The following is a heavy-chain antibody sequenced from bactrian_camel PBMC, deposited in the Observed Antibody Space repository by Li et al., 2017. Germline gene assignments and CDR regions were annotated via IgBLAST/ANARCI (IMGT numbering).Heavy chain of an antibody. CDR3: TARYEFGLGACSGVGGPGF. J-gene: IGHJ6*01. D-gene: IGHD1*01. V-gene: IGHV3S26*01. CDR2: FDRDGAT. Sequence: HVQLVESGGGSVQAGGSLRLSCAASGVTASWYWAGWFRQVPGKESEGIAVFDRDGATMYADSVKGRFTISKGTDKNTWYLQMNNLTPGDTAMYYCTARYEFGLGACSGVGGPGFWGQGTQVTVS. CDR1: GVTASWYW.